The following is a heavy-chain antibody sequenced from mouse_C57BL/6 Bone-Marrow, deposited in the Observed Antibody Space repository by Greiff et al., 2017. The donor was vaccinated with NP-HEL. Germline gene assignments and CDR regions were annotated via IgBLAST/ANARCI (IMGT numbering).Heavy chain of an antibody. V-gene: IGHV5-6*01. CDR3: ASPYDYDVAWFAN. J-gene: IGHJ3*01. CDR2: ISSGGSYT. D-gene: IGHD2-4*01. Sequence: EVQGVESGGDLVKPGGSLKLSCAASGFTFSSYGMSWVRQTPDKRLEWVATISSGGSYTYYPDSVKGRFTISRDNAKNTLYLQMSSLKSEDTAMYYCASPYDYDVAWFANWGQGTLVTVSA. CDR1: GFTFSSYG.